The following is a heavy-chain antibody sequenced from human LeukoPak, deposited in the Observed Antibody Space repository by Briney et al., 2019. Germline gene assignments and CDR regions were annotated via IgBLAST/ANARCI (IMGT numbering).Heavy chain of an antibody. CDR1: GGTFSSYA. Sequence: SVKVSCKASGGTFSSYAISWVRRAPGQGLEWMGRIIPIFGTANYAQKFQGRVTITTDESTSTAYMELSSLRSEDTAVYYCARGYYYDSSGYSWSFDPWGQGTLVTVSS. D-gene: IGHD3-22*01. V-gene: IGHV1-69*05. CDR2: IIPIFGTA. J-gene: IGHJ5*02. CDR3: ARGYYYDSSGYSWSFDP.